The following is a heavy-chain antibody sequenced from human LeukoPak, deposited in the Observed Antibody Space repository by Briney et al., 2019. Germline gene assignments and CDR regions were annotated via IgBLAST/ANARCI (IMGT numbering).Heavy chain of an antibody. Sequence: GGSLRLSCAASGFTFSSYSMNWVRQAPGKGLEWVSYISSSSSSTIYYADSVKGRFTISRDNAKNSLYLQMNSLRAEDTAVYYCARDHSSSLYYYYMDVWGKGTTVTVSS. CDR2: ISSSSSSTI. V-gene: IGHV3-48*01. J-gene: IGHJ6*03. D-gene: IGHD6-13*01. CDR1: GFTFSSYS. CDR3: ARDHSSSLYYYYMDV.